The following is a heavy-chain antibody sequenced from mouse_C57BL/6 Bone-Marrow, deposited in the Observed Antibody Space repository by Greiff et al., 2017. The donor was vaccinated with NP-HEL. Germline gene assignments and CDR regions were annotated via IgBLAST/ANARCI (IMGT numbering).Heavy chain of an antibody. Sequence: VQLKESGTVLARPGASVKMSCKTSGYTFTSYWMHWVKQRPGQGLEWIGAIYPGNSDTSYNQKFKGKAKLTAVTSASTAYMELSSLTNEDSAVYYCTSKIYYGNYGFFDYWGQGTTLTVSS. J-gene: IGHJ2*01. CDR2: IYPGNSDT. D-gene: IGHD2-1*01. V-gene: IGHV1-5*01. CDR3: TSKIYYGNYGFFDY. CDR1: GYTFTSYW.